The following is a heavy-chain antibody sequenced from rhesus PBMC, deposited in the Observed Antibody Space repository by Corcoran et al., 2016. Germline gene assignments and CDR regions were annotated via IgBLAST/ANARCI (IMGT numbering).Heavy chain of an antibody. J-gene: IGHJ2*01. CDR1: GGSFTSFW. Sequence: QVQLQESGPGLVKPHETLFLTCGVSGGSFTSFWWSGTRQSPGKQRGWIGELNGNIGRVNSNPSLKSRVTLSKDASKNPLYLILTSVTAADTAVYFCQKVRPYSGSWYFDIWGPGTPVIISS. V-gene: IGHV4-80*01. CDR2: LNGNIGRV. CDR3: QKVRPYSGSWYFDI. D-gene: IGHD6-25*01.